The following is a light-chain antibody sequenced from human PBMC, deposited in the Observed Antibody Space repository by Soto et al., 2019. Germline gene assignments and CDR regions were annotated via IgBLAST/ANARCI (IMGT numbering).Light chain of an antibody. Sequence: ILMTQSPATLYVSPGERATLSCRASQSVSNNLAWYQQKPGQAPRLLIYDASTRATGIPARFSGSGSGTAFTLTISGLQSEDFAVYYCQQYNNWPPWTFGQGTKVEIK. CDR1: QSVSNN. J-gene: IGKJ1*01. V-gene: IGKV3-15*01. CDR3: QQYNNWPPWT. CDR2: DAS.